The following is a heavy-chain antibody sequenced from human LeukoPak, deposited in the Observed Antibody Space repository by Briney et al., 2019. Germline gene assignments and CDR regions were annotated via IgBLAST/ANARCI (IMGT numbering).Heavy chain of an antibody. CDR2: INSDGDST. CDR1: GFTFSRYD. Sequence: GGSLRLSCAASGFTFSRYDMHWVRQAPGKGLEYVSTINSDGDSTYYANSVKGRFTISRDNAKNSLYLQMNSLRAEDTAVYYCARDPSSGWYLKGWFDPWGQGTLVTVSS. CDR3: ARDPSSGWYLKGWFDP. D-gene: IGHD6-19*01. J-gene: IGHJ5*02. V-gene: IGHV3-64*01.